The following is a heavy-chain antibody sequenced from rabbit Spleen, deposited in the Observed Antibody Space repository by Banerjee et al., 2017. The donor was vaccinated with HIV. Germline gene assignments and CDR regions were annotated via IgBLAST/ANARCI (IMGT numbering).Heavy chain of an antibody. CDR1: GFSFSSSYY. J-gene: IGHJ4*01. CDR3: ARDWTSSSGFAFDL. D-gene: IGHD1-1*01. CDR2: IYTASGST. V-gene: IGHV1S43*01. Sequence: QQQLVESGGGLVQPEGSLTLTCTASGFSFSSSYYICWVRQAPGKGLELIAGIYTASGSTWYASWVNGRFSISRENAQNTVFLQMTSLTAADTATYFCARDWTSSSGFAFDLWGQGTLVTVS.